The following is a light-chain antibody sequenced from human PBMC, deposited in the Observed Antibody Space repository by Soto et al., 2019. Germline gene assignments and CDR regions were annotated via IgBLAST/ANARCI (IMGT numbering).Light chain of an antibody. CDR1: QSVSSN. CDR2: GSS. J-gene: IGKJ1*01. V-gene: IGKV3-15*01. Sequence: ERVMTQSPATLSVSTGERATLSCRASQSVSSNLAWYQHKPGQAPRLLIYGSSTRATGIPARFSGSRSGTEFNLTISSLQSEDFAVYYCQQYNTWPRTFGQGTKVEIK. CDR3: QQYNTWPRT.